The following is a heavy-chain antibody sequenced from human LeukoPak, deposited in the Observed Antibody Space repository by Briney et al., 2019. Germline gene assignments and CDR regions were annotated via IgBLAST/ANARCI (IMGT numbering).Heavy chain of an antibody. V-gene: IGHV4-39*01. CDR1: GGSISSSSYY. Sequence: SETLSLTCSVSGGSISSSSYYWGWIRQPPGKGLEWIGSIYYRGSTYYNPSLKSRVTISVDTSKNQFSLKLSSVTAADTAVYYCARGYSSGWYLQYYFDYWGQGTLVTVSS. CDR3: ARGYSSGWYLQYYFDY. CDR2: IYYRGST. J-gene: IGHJ4*02. D-gene: IGHD6-19*01.